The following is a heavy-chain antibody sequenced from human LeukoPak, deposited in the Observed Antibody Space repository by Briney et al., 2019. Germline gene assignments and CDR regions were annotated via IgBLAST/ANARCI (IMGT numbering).Heavy chain of an antibody. J-gene: IGHJ4*02. D-gene: IGHD4-17*01. V-gene: IGHV3-30-3*01. CDR3: ARETTVTHFDY. CDR1: GFTFSSYA. CDR2: IAYDGSNK. Sequence: GRSLRLSCAASGFTFSSYAMHWVRQAPSTGLEWVAVIAYDGSNKYYADSVKGRFTISRDNSKNTLYLQMNSLRAEDTAVYYCARETTVTHFDYWGQGTLVTVSS.